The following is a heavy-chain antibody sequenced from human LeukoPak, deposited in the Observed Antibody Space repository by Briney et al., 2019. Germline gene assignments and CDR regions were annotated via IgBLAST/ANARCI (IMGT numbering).Heavy chain of an antibody. Sequence: PSETLSLTCAVYGGSFSGYYWSWIRQPPGKGREWIGEINHSGSTNYNPSLKSRVTISVDTSKNQFSLKLSSVTAADTAVYYCARGYSSSWYFYWGQGTLVTVSS. D-gene: IGHD6-13*01. CDR3: ARGYSSSWYFY. V-gene: IGHV4-34*01. J-gene: IGHJ4*02. CDR2: INHSGST. CDR1: GGSFSGYY.